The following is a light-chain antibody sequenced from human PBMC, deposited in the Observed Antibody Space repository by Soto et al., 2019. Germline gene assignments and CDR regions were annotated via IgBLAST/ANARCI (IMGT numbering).Light chain of an antibody. Sequence: IPMSQSPSTVCGSXGDRVTINCRARPTTSSLLAWYQQTPGKAPKFXXSKASTLKRVGPSRFSGSGSGTDFTRTISSLEPEDFSVYYGQQRYNWPVTFGQGTRLEIK. CDR3: QQRYNWPVT. V-gene: IGKV1-5*03. J-gene: IGKJ5*01. CDR2: KAS. CDR1: PTTSSL.